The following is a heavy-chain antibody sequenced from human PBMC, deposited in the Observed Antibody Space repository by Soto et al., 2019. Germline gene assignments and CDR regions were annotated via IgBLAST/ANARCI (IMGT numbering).Heavy chain of an antibody. CDR1: GYTFTSYG. V-gene: IGHV1-18*04. Sequence: QVQLVQSGAEVKKPGASVKVSCKAAGYTFTSYGISWVRQAPGQGLEWMGWIDAYNGNTNDVQQFQGRVTMTTDTSTNTAYMELRILKSDDTAMYYCARCQDYGDYVSDYWGQGTLVTVSS. D-gene: IGHD4-17*01. J-gene: IGHJ4*02. CDR3: ARCQDYGDYVSDY. CDR2: IDAYNGNT.